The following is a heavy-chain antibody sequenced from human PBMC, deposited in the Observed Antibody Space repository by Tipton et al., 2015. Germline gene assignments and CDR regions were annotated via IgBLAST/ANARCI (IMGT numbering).Heavy chain of an antibody. CDR2: ISYDGSNK. Sequence: SGFTFSSYGMHWVRQAPGKGLEWVAVISYDGSNKYYADSMKGRFTITRDNSKNTLYLQMNSLRAEDTAVYYCAKDLKATYFDFWSGPWDPSDYWGQGTVVTVSS. CDR1: GFTFSSYG. D-gene: IGHD3-3*01. V-gene: IGHV3-30*18. J-gene: IGHJ4*02. CDR3: AKDLKATYFDFWSGPWDPSDY.